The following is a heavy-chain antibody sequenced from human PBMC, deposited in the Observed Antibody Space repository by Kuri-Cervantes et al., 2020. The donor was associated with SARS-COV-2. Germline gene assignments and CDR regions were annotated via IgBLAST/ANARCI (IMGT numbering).Heavy chain of an antibody. CDR1: GYTFTSYG. Sequence: ASVKVSCKASGYTFTSYGISWVRQAPGQGLEWMGWINPNSGGTNYAQKFQGRVTMTRDTSISTAYMELSRLRSDDTAVYYCASCSSTSCSRRYYYYYYMDVWGKGTTVTVSS. J-gene: IGHJ6*03. CDR3: ASCSSTSCSRRYYYYYYMDV. V-gene: IGHV1-2*02. D-gene: IGHD2-2*01. CDR2: INPNSGGT.